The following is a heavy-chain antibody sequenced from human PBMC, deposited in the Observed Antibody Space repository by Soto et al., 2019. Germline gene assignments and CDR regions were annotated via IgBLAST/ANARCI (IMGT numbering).Heavy chain of an antibody. V-gene: IGHV3-33*01. D-gene: IGHD2-15*01. CDR1: GFSFSGYG. J-gene: IGHJ6*02. Sequence: PGGSLRLSCAASGFSFSGYGMHWVRQAPGKGLEWVAVIWYDGSKKYYADSVKGRFTISRDNSRHTLYLQLDSLRAEDTAVYFCARDSDGGSRALSAYWGQGTTVTVSS. CDR2: IWYDGSKK. CDR3: ARDSDGGSRALSAY.